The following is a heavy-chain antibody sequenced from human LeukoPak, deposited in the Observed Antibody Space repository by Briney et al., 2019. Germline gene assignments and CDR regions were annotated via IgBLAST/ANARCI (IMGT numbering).Heavy chain of an antibody. D-gene: IGHD3-10*01. CDR1: GITLSNYG. J-gene: IGHJ4*02. Sequence: PGGSLRLSCAVSGITLSNYGMSWVRQAPGKGLEWVAGLSGSGGGTNYADSVQGRFTISRDNPKNTLYLQMNSLRAEDTAVYFCAKRGVVIRVFLVGFHKAAYYLDSWGQGALVTVSS. CDR2: LSGSGGGT. V-gene: IGHV3-23*01. CDR3: AKRGVVIRVFLVGFHKAAYYLDS.